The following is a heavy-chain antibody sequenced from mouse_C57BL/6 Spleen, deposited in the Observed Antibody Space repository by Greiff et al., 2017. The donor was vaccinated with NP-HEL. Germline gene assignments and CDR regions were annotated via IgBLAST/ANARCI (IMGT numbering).Heavy chain of an antibody. CDR3: ASALGRDYFDY. V-gene: IGHV1-22*01. D-gene: IGHD4-1*01. CDR1: GYTFTDYN. CDR2: INPNNGGT. J-gene: IGHJ2*01. Sequence: EVQLQQSGPELVKPGASVKMSCKASGYTFTDYNMHWVKQSHGKSLEWIGYINPNNGGTSYNQKFKGKATLTVNKSSSTAYMELRSLTSEDSAVYYCASALGRDYFDYWGQGTTLTVSS.